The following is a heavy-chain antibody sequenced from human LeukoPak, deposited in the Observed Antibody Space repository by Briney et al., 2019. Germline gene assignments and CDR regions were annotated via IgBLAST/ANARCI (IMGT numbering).Heavy chain of an antibody. CDR2: IYSGGST. CDR3: VRVGSGWYLDY. V-gene: IGHV3-66*01. Sequence: GGSLRLSCAASGFTVSSNYMSWVRQAPGKGLEWVSVIYSGGSTYYADSVKGRFTISRDNSKNTLYLQMNSLRAEDTAVYYCVRVGSGWYLDYWGQGTLVTVSS. J-gene: IGHJ4*02. D-gene: IGHD6-19*01. CDR1: GFTVSSNY.